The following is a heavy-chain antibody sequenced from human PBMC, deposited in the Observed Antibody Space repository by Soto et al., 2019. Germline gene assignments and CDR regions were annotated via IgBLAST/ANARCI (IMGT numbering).Heavy chain of an antibody. CDR2: IYYTGST. D-gene: IGHD1-1*01. CDR1: GGSISINYY. J-gene: IGHJ5*02. CDR3: AKQCAEATAGGWFDP. Sequence: QLQLQESGPRLVKPSETLSLTCTVSGGSISINYYWAWIRQPPGKGLEWLGSIYYTGSTYDNPSLKSRVSMSVDTSKNQLSLKLSSVTAADTAIYYCAKQCAEATAGGWFDPWGQGTLVTVSS. V-gene: IGHV4-39*01.